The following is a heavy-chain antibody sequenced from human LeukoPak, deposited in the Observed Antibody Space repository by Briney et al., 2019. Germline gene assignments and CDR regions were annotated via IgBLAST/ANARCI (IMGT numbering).Heavy chain of an antibody. J-gene: IGHJ6*02. CDR1: GGSISSYY. CDR2: ISSTGST. Sequence: SETLSLTCIVSGGSISSYYWSWIRQPPGGGLEWVGCISSTGSTNYNPSLKSRVTISLDTSKNQVSLKLTSVTAADTALYYCARHLTGWALYYYGMDVWGQGTTVTVSS. V-gene: IGHV4-59*08. D-gene: IGHD3-9*01. CDR3: ARHLTGWALYYYGMDV.